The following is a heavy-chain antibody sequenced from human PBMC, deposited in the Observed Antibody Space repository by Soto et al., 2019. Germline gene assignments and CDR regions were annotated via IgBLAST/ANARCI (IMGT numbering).Heavy chain of an antibody. D-gene: IGHD6-13*01. CDR2: INHSGST. V-gene: IGHV4-34*01. J-gene: IGHJ5*02. CDR3: ARGLTLVSSSWFSPRGWFDP. CDR1: GGSSSGYY. Sequence: SETLSLTCAVYGGSSSGYYWSWIRQPPGKGLEWIGEINHSGSTNYNPSLKSRVTISVDTSKNQFSLKLSSVTAADTAVYYCARGLTLVSSSWFSPRGWFDPWGQGTLVTVSS.